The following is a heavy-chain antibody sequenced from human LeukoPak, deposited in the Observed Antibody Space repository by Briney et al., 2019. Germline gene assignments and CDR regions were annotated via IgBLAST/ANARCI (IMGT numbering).Heavy chain of an antibody. CDR1: GGTFSSYA. D-gene: IGHD3-22*01. V-gene: IGHV1-69*04. Sequence: GASVEVSCKASGGTFSSYAISWVRQAPGQGLEWMGRIIPILGIANYAQKFQGRVTITADKSTSTAYMELSSLRSEDTAVYYCARDPYYYDSSGSWYFDLWGRGTLVTVSS. CDR3: ARDPYYYDSSGSWYFDL. J-gene: IGHJ2*01. CDR2: IIPILGIA.